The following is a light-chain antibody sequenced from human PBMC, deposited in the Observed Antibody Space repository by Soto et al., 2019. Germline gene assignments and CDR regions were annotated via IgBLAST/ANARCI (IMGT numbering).Light chain of an antibody. V-gene: IGKV3-20*01. Sequence: EIVLTQSPGTLSLSPGERATLSCRASQSVSSNYLAWYQQKPGQAPRLLIFGASNRATGIPDRFSGSGSGTDFTLNISRLEPEDFAVYSCQQYGSSPPWTFGQGTKEKIK. CDR3: QQYGSSPPWT. CDR2: GAS. CDR1: QSVSSNY. J-gene: IGKJ1*01.